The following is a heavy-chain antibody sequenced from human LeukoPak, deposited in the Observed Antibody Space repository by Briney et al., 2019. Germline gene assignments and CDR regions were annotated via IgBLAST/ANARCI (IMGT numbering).Heavy chain of an antibody. V-gene: IGHV1-3*01. CDR1: GYTFTSYA. Sequence: ASVKVSCKASGYTFTSYAMHWVRQAPGQRLEWMGWINAGDGNTKYSQKFQGRVTITRDTSASTAYMELSSLRSEDTAVYYCARIDSSSWYGSDYWGQGTLVTVSS. D-gene: IGHD6-13*01. CDR3: ARIDSSSWYGSDY. J-gene: IGHJ4*02. CDR2: INAGDGNT.